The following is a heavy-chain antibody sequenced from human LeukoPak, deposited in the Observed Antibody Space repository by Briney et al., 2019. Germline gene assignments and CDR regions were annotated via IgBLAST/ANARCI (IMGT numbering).Heavy chain of an antibody. CDR2: INPNSGGT. J-gene: IGHJ4*02. Sequence: ASVKVSCKASGGTFSSYAISWVRQAPGQGLEWMGWINPNSGGTNYAQKFQGRVTMTRDTSISTAYMELSRLRSDDTAVYYCARVRAVAGRGLDYWGQGTLVTVSS. CDR1: GGTFSSYA. V-gene: IGHV1-2*02. D-gene: IGHD6-19*01. CDR3: ARVRAVAGRGLDY.